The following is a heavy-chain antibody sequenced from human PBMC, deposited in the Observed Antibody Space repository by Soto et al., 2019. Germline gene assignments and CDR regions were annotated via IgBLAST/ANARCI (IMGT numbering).Heavy chain of an antibody. J-gene: IGHJ4*02. D-gene: IGHD3-10*01. Sequence: GGSLRLSCAASGFTFSGYAMSWVRQAPGMGLEWVSGISGSGDSTYYADSVKGRFTISRDNSKNTLYLQMSSLRAEDTAVYYCAKGGITVVRGAYFDYWGQGTLVTVSS. V-gene: IGHV3-23*01. CDR1: GFTFSGYA. CDR3: AKGGITVVRGAYFDY. CDR2: ISGSGDST.